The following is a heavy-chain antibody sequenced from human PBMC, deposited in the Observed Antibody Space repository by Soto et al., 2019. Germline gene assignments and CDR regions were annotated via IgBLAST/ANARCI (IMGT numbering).Heavy chain of an antibody. CDR1: GYSFSDYY. Sequence: QVQLVQSGAEVKEPGASVKVSCKAVGYSFSDYYIHWVRQAPGQGLEWMGWINPDSGGTKYAQRFQGWVTMTGDTTRNTAYMERRKLRSDDTVVYYCARIRLTGSYCGGFDTLDIWGQGTMVTVSS. D-gene: IGHD1-26*01. CDR2: INPDSGGT. CDR3: ARIRLTGSYCGGFDTLDI. V-gene: IGHV1-2*04. J-gene: IGHJ3*02.